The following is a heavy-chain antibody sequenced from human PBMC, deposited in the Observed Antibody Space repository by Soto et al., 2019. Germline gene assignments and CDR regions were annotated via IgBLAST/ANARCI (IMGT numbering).Heavy chain of an antibody. Sequence: EVQLVESGGGLVKPGGSLRLSCAASGFTFSNAWMNWVRQAPGKGLEWVGRIKSNTDGGTTDYAAPVNGSFTISRDDSNNTLYLQINSLKTEDTAVYYFTTAYYDSSGPYWGQGTLLTVS. D-gene: IGHD3-22*01. CDR2: IKSNTDGGTT. CDR1: GFTFSNAW. CDR3: TTAYYDSSGPY. V-gene: IGHV3-15*07. J-gene: IGHJ4*02.